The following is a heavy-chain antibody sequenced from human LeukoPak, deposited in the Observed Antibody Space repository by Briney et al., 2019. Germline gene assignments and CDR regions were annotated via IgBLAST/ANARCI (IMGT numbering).Heavy chain of an antibody. Sequence: PSETLSLTCTVSGGSISSYYWSWIRQPAGKGLEWIGRIYTSGSTNYNPSLKSRVTMSVDTSKNQFSLKLSSVTAADTAVYYCARARGCSSTSCYVPYYYGMDVWGQGTTVTVSS. D-gene: IGHD2-2*01. CDR1: GGSISSYY. CDR2: IYTSGST. J-gene: IGHJ6*02. V-gene: IGHV4-4*07. CDR3: ARARGCSSTSCYVPYYYGMDV.